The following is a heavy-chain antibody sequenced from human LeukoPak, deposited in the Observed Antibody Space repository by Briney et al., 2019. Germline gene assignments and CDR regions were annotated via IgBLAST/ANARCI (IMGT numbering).Heavy chain of an antibody. J-gene: IGHJ4*02. V-gene: IGHV3-21*01. Sequence: GASLRLSCAASGFTFSSYSMNWVRPAPGKGLEWVSSISSSSSYIFYADSVKGRFTISRDNAKNPLYLQMNSLRAEDTAVYYCASTVDIVATPHFDYWGQGTLVTVSS. D-gene: IGHD5-12*01. CDR3: ASTVDIVATPHFDY. CDR1: GFTFSSYS. CDR2: ISSSSSYI.